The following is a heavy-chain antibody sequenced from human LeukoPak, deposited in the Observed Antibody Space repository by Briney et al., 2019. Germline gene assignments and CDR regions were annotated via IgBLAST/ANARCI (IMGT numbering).Heavy chain of an antibody. D-gene: IGHD1-26*01. CDR1: GYTFTGYY. V-gene: IGHV1-2*02. CDR3: ARSMASGSYYNDY. Sequence: ASVKVSCKASGYTFTGYYMHWVRQAPGQGLEWMGWINPNSGGTNYAQKFQGRVTMTRDTSISTAYMELSRLRSDDTAVYYCARSMASGSYYNDYWGQGILVTVSS. CDR2: INPNSGGT. J-gene: IGHJ4*02.